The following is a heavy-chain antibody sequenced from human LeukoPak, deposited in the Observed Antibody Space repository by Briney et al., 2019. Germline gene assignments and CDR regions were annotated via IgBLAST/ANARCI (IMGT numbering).Heavy chain of an antibody. V-gene: IGHV4-59*08. CDR2: IYYTGAT. D-gene: IGHD3-10*01. CDR1: GGSISSYY. CDR3: ARQGSGSYLIGYYFDY. Sequence: SETLSLTCTVSGGSISSYYWSWIRLPPGKGLEWIGYIYYTGATYYNPSLKSRVTISLDTSKNQFSLKLSSVTAADTAVYYCARQGSGSYLIGYYFDYWGQGTLVTGSS. J-gene: IGHJ4*02.